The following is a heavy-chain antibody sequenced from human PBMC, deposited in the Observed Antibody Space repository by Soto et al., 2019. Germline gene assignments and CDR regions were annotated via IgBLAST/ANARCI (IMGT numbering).Heavy chain of an antibody. V-gene: IGHV3-15*01. Sequence: GGSWSPPGQPLGSPSGKAGRGGVRQAPGKGLEWVGRIKSKTDGGTTDYAAPVKGRFTISRDDSKNTLYLQMNSLKTEDTAVYYCTTDAITMVRGVIADYYYYYGMDVWGQGTTVTVSS. CDR2: IKSKTDGGTT. D-gene: IGHD3-10*01. J-gene: IGHJ6*02. CDR1: GSPSGKAG. CDR3: TTDAITMVRGVIADYYYYYGMDV.